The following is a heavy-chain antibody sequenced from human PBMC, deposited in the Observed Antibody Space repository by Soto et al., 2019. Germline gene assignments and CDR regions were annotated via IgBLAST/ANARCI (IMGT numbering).Heavy chain of an antibody. D-gene: IGHD2-2*01. CDR3: ARAVYCSSTSCYVEYYYGMDV. V-gene: IGHV3-7*05. CDR1: GFTFSSYW. Sequence: EVQLVESGGGLVQPGGSLRLSCAASGFTFSSYWMSWVRQAPGKGLEWVANIKQDGSEKYYVDSVKGRFTISRDNAKNSLYLQMTSLRAEDTAVYYCARAVYCSSTSCYVEYYYGMDVWGQGTTVTVSS. J-gene: IGHJ6*02. CDR2: IKQDGSEK.